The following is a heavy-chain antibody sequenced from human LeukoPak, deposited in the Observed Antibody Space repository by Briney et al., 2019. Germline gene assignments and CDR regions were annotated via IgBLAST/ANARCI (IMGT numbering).Heavy chain of an antibody. CDR2: MYYSGST. CDR1: GGSISSGDYY. D-gene: IGHD3-22*01. Sequence: SETLSLTCTVSGGSISSGDYYWSWIRQLPGKGLEWIAYMYYSGSTYYNPSLKSRVTMSADTSKNQLSLKLSSVTAADTAVYYCARGRLLPGDFDYWGQGTLVTVSS. V-gene: IGHV4-30-4*01. CDR3: ARGRLLPGDFDY. J-gene: IGHJ4*02.